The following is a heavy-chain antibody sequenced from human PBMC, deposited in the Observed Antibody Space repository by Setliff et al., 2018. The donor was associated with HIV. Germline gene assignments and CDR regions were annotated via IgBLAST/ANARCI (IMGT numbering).Heavy chain of an antibody. V-gene: IGHV1-8*01. Sequence: ASVKVSCKASGYNFTSHDINWVRQAPGQGLEWMGWMNPKSGNTGYARKFQGRVTITRKTSISTAYMELRSLRSDDTAVYYCARGYCSSTSCYGIYYFDNWGQGTPVTVSS. CDR2: MNPKSGNT. D-gene: IGHD2-2*01. J-gene: IGHJ4*02. CDR1: GYNFTSHD. CDR3: ARGYCSSTSCYGIYYFDN.